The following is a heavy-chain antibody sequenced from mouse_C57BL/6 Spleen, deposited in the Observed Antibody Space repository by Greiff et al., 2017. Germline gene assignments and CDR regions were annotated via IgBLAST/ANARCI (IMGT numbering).Heavy chain of an antibody. CDR1: GFTFSSYA. CDR2: ISSGGDYI. CDR3: TREGSFDYDGGGYFDY. J-gene: IGHJ2*01. D-gene: IGHD2-4*01. V-gene: IGHV5-9-1*02. Sequence: EVQVVESGEGLVKPGGSLKLSCAASGFTFSSYAMSWVRQTPEKRLEWVAYISSGGDYIYYADTVKGRFTISRDNARNTLYLQMSSLKSEDTAMYYCTREGSFDYDGGGYFDYWGQGTTLTVSS.